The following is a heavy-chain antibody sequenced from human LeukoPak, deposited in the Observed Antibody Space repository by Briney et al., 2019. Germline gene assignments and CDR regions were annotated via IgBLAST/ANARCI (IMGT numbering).Heavy chain of an antibody. D-gene: IGHD3-22*01. Sequence: ASVKVSCKASGYTLTGYYIHWVRQAPGQGLEWMGWINPYTGDTNSAQEFQGRVTITRDTSASTAYMELSSLRSEDMAVYYCAREGGVYYDSSGSLTFDYWGQGTLVTVSS. CDR2: INPYTGDT. CDR1: GYTLTGYY. V-gene: IGHV1-2*02. CDR3: AREGGVYYDSSGSLTFDY. J-gene: IGHJ4*02.